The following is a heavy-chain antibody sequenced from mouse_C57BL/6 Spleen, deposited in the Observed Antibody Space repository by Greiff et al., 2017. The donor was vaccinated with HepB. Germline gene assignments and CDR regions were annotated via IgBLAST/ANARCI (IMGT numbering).Heavy chain of an antibody. J-gene: IGHJ3*01. CDR2: INPSNGGT. D-gene: IGHD1-1*01. V-gene: IGHV1-53*01. CDR1: GYTFTSYW. CDR3: ARDYYGSSWAY. Sequence: VQLQQPGAELVKPGASVKLSCKASGYTFTSYWMHWVKQRPGQGLEWIGNINPSNGGTNYNEKFKSNATLTENKSSSTAYKQISSLTSEDSAVYYGARDYYGSSWAYWGQGTLVTVSS.